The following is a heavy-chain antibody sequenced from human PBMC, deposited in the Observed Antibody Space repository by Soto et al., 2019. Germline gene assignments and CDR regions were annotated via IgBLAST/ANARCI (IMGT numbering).Heavy chain of an antibody. V-gene: IGHV3-11*01. D-gene: IGHD3-3*01. Sequence: GGSLRLSCAASGFTFSDYYMSWIRQAPGKGLEWVSYISSSGSTIYYADSVKGRFTISRDNAKNSLYLQMNSLRAEDTAVYYCARVYYDFWSGYSYSGYYFDYWGQGTLVTVSS. J-gene: IGHJ4*02. CDR2: ISSSGSTI. CDR3: ARVYYDFWSGYSYSGYYFDY. CDR1: GFTFSDYY.